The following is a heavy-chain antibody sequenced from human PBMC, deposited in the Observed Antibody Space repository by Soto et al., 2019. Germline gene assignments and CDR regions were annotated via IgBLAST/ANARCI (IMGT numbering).Heavy chain of an antibody. D-gene: IGHD3-10*01. Sequence: EVQLVESGGGLIQPGGSLRLSCAVSGFTVSNNYMSWVRQAPGKGLEGVSVIYSGGYTAYGDSVKGRFTISRDNSKNTLSSQRNTRGAHDTAVFFGGTQRGGGGYWGQGTLVTVSS. CDR3: GTQRGGGGY. CDR2: IYSGGYT. CDR1: GFTVSNNY. V-gene: IGHV3-53*01. J-gene: IGHJ4*02.